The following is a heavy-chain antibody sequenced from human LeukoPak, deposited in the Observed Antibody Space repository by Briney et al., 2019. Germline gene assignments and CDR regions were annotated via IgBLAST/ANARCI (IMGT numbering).Heavy chain of an antibody. D-gene: IGHD1-26*01. J-gene: IGHJ4*02. CDR2: IYYSGST. CDR3: ASPTHSGSPLDY. Sequence: SETLSLTCTVSGGSISNYYWSWIRQPPGKELEWIGYIYYSGSTNYNPSLKSRVTISVDTSKNQFSLKLSSVTAADTAVYYCASPTHSGSPLDYWGQGTLVTVSS. V-gene: IGHV4-59*01. CDR1: GGSISNYY.